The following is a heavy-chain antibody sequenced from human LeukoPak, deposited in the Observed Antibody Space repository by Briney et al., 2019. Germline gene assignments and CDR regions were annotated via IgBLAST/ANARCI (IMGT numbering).Heavy chain of an antibody. Sequence: SETLSLTCAVSGGSILTTNWWSWVRQPPGKGLEWIGEVHLSGASNYNPSPKSRVSMSIDKSKNQLSLKLTSVTAADTAMYYCARESGAFSPFGFWGQGTLVTVSS. CDR2: VHLSGAS. V-gene: IGHV4-4*02. D-gene: IGHD1-26*01. CDR1: GGSILTTNW. J-gene: IGHJ4*02. CDR3: ARESGAFSPFGF.